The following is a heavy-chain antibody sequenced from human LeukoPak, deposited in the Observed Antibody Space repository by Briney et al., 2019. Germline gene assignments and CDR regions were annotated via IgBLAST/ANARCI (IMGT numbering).Heavy chain of an antibody. V-gene: IGHV4-30-4*01. D-gene: IGHD2-2*01. CDR1: APSISSGDYD. CDR3: ARVADIVVVPAAMFDY. CDR2: IYDGGST. J-gene: IGHJ4*02. Sequence: SQTLSLACTVSAPSISSGDYDSSWIRQPAGKGLEWVGYIYDGGSTYNHPSIKSPVTISVDTSKNQFSLKLSSVTAADTAVYYCARVADIVVVPAAMFDYWGQGTLVTVSS.